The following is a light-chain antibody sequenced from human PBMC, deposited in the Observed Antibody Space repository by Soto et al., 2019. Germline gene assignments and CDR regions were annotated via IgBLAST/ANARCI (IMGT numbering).Light chain of an antibody. J-gene: IGKJ3*01. Sequence: DIPMTQSPSSLSASVGDRVTITCRASQGITNFLAWYQQKPGTAPKLLIYAAPTLHSGVPSRFSGSGYGTEFTLNISSLQPEDAATYYCQKYSSAPFTFGPGTKVEIK. CDR1: QGITNF. CDR2: AAP. V-gene: IGKV1-27*01. CDR3: QKYSSAPFT.